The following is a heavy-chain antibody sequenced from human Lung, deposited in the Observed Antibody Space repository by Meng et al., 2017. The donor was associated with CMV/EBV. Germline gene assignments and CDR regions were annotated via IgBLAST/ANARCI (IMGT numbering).Heavy chain of an antibody. Sequence: SGLTFSVTAMHWGRQAPGKGLEWVGRIRSKANGYGTAYGASVQGRFTISRDDSKNTAYLQMNSLKTDDTGVYYCSRTNCSGATCYGYWGQGTLVTVSS. V-gene: IGHV3-73*01. D-gene: IGHD2-15*01. CDR3: SRTNCSGATCYGY. CDR2: IRSKANGYGT. CDR1: GLTFSVTA. J-gene: IGHJ4*02.